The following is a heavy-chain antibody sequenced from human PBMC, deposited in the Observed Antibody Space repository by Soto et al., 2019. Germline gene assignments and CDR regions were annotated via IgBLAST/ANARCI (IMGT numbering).Heavy chain of an antibody. D-gene: IGHD2-8*01. Sequence: QVQLVQSGAEVKNPGASVKVSCKASGYTFTRYGIGWARQAPGQGLEWMGWINTYNGNTNYAQNVQGRVTLTTDTPIRTAYMELRSLRDNDTAIYYCAMVDVYVTPSPQDVWGQGATVIVSS. V-gene: IGHV1-18*01. CDR1: GYTFTRYG. CDR3: AMVDVYVTPSPQDV. CDR2: INTYNGNT. J-gene: IGHJ6*02.